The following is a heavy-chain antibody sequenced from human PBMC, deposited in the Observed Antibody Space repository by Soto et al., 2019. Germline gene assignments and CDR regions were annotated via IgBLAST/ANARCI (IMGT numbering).Heavy chain of an antibody. J-gene: IGHJ4*02. CDR3: ARALGELRGYFDY. V-gene: IGHV1-46*03. CDR1: GYTFTGHW. Sequence: ASVKVSCKASGYTFTGHWMHWVRQAPGQGLEWLGAINPSGSNTLYAERFQGRVTLTRDTSTSTVYMELSSLRSEDTAVYYCARALGELRGYFDYWGQGTLVTVSS. D-gene: IGHD3-16*01. CDR2: INPSGSNT.